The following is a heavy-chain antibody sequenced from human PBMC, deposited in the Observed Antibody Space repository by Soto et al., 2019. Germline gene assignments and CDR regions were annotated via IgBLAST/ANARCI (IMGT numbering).Heavy chain of an antibody. Sequence: SETLSLTCNVAGGSVRSVKYFWSWIRQPPGKGLEWIAYIYNNGNTNYNPSLKSRATISVDKSKNQCSLKLTSVTAADSAVYFCARTVMPVGNLAAFDHWGQGVLVTVSS. J-gene: IGHJ4*02. CDR2: IYNNGNT. CDR1: GGSVRSVKYF. V-gene: IGHV4-61*01. D-gene: IGHD7-27*01. CDR3: ARTVMPVGNLAAFDH.